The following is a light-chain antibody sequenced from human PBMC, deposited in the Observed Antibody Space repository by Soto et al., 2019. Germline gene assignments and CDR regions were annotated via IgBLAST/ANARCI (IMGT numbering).Light chain of an antibody. CDR2: KTS. V-gene: IGKV1-39*01. CDR3: QQSSRAPVT. J-gene: IGKJ5*01. CDR1: QTIGNY. Sequence: DIQLTQSPSSLSVSVGDSVTITCRASQTIGNYVNWYQQKPGKAPEVLIYKTSTLQSGAPSRFRGSGSGTDFTLTLISLQPEDVATYYCQQSSRAPVTFGQGTRLHIK.